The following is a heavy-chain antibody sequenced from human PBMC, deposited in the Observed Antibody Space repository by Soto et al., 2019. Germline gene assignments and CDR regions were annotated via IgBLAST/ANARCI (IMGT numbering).Heavy chain of an antibody. J-gene: IGHJ6*02. V-gene: IGHV4-39*01. CDR2: IYYSGST. Sequence: QLQLQESGPGLVKPSETLSLTCTVSGGSISSSSYYWGWIRQPPGKGLEWIGSIYYSGSTYYNPSLKSRVTISVDTSKNQFSLKLSSVTAADTAVYYCARHAPLLVDLEWLLKVLPQNYYYYGMDVWGQGTTVTVSS. D-gene: IGHD3-3*01. CDR1: GGSISSSSYY. CDR3: ARHAPLLVDLEWLLKVLPQNYYYYGMDV.